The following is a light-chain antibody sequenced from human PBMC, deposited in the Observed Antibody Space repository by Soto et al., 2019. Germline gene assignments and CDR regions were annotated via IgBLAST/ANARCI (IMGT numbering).Light chain of an antibody. J-gene: IGKJ1*01. CDR1: QSISSW. CDR2: DAS. V-gene: IGKV1-5*01. Sequence: DIQMTQSPSTLSASVGDRVTITCRASQSISSWLAWYQQKPGKAPKLLIYDASSLESGVPSRFSGSGAGTEFTLTISSRQPDDFATYFCQQYNSYPWTFCQGTKVEIK. CDR3: QQYNSYPWT.